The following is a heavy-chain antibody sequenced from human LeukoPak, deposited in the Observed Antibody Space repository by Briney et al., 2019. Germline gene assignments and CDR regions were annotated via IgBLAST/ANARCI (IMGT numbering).Heavy chain of an antibody. CDR2: IKSKTDGGTT. J-gene: IGHJ6*02. V-gene: IGHV3-15*01. Sequence: PGGSLRLSCAASGFTFSNAWMSWVHQAPGKGLEWVGRIKSKTDGGTTDYAAPVKGRFTISRDDSKNTLYLQMNSLKTEDTAVYYCTTAPDDYGDQAPHYYGMDVWGQGTTVTVSS. CDR3: TTAPDDYGDQAPHYYGMDV. D-gene: IGHD4-17*01. CDR1: GFTFSNAW.